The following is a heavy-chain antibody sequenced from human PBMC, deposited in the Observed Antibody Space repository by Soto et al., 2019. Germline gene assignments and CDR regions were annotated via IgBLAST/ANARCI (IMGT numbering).Heavy chain of an antibody. CDR1: GDSISPYS. CDR2: ISYIGNT. J-gene: IGHJ4*02. Sequence: SETLSLTCTVSGDSISPYSWSWIRHPPRKGLQRIGYISYIGNTNYNPSLQSRLTISLDTSNNQFSLSLTSVTAAVTAMFFCARHGSTVDTEGAFDYCGRATLVSVSS. D-gene: IGHD1-26*01. CDR3: ARHGSTVDTEGAFDY. V-gene: IGHV4-59*08.